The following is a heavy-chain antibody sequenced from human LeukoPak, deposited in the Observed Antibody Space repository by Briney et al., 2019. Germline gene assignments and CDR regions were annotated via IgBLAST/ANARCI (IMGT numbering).Heavy chain of an antibody. CDR2: IWYDGSNK. CDR1: GFTFSSYA. Sequence: PGGSLRLSCAASGFTFSSYAMSWVRQAPGKGLEWVAVIWYDGSNKYYADSVKGRFTISRDNSKDTLYLQMNSLRAEDTAVYYCARDVMVGATSHFDSWGQGTLVTVSS. V-gene: IGHV3-33*08. CDR3: ARDVMVGATSHFDS. J-gene: IGHJ4*02. D-gene: IGHD1-26*01.